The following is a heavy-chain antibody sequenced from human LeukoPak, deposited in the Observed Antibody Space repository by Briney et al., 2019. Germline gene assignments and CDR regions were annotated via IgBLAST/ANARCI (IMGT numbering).Heavy chain of an antibody. V-gene: IGHV4-4*09. CDR3: ARGQYGSGILY. D-gene: IGHD3-10*01. CDR1: GDSVSSYY. Sequence: SETLSLTCTISGDSVSSYYWSWIRQPPGKGLEWIGYISSSGRTYYNPSLKSRVTVSVYTSKNQLSLKVSSVTAADTAVYYCARGQYGSGILYWGQGTLVTVSS. J-gene: IGHJ4*02. CDR2: ISSSGRT.